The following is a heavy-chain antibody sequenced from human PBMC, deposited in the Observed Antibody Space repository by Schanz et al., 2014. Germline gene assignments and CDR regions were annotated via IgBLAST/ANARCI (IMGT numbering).Heavy chain of an antibody. Sequence: QVHLVQSGAEVHKPGASLKISCKASGYTFTNFFLHWVRQAPGQGLEWMGIINPIGGSTTYAQKFQGRVTITADKSTTTAYMELNSLNSDDTAVYYCATLDYADSVSWGQGILVTVSS. CDR3: ATLDYADSVS. D-gene: IGHD4-17*01. J-gene: IGHJ5*02. V-gene: IGHV1-46*01. CDR1: GYTFTNFF. CDR2: INPIGGST.